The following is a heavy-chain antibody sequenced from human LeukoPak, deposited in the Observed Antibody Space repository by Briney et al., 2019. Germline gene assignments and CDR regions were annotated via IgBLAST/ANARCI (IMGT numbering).Heavy chain of an antibody. V-gene: IGHV4-39*07. D-gene: IGHD2-2*01. J-gene: IGHJ5*02. CDR2: IYYSGST. Sequence: SETLSLTCTVSGGSISSSSYYWGWIRQPPGKGLEWIGSIYYSGSTYYKQSLKSRVTISVDTSKNQFSLKLSSVTAADTAVYYCARPDCSSTSCYGWFDPWGQGTLVTVSS. CDR1: GGSISSSSYY. CDR3: ARPDCSSTSCYGWFDP.